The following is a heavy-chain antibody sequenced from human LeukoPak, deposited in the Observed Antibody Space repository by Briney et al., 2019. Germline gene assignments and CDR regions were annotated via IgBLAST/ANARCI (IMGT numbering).Heavy chain of an antibody. J-gene: IGHJ4*02. CDR2: IYHSGST. CDR3: ARLGWSRTAFDY. V-gene: IGHV4-38-2*01. D-gene: IGHD2-15*01. CDR1: GYSLSSGYY. Sequence: PSETLSLTCAVSGYSLSSGYYWGWIRQPPGKGLEWIGSIYHSGSTHYNPFSKSRLTKSIDASQNNFSLKLSSETSADTAVYYCARLGWSRTAFDYWGQGTLVTVSS.